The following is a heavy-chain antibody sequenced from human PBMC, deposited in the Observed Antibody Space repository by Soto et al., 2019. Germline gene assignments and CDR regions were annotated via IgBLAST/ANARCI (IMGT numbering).Heavy chain of an antibody. CDR3: ARGSGGPRFDY. Sequence: SVTMSLTSTVAGGSIISGCYCWSWIKKHPGKGLEWIGYIYYSGSTYYNPSLKSRVTISVDTSKNQFSLKLSSVTAADTAVYYCARGSGGPRFDYWGQGTLVTVSS. CDR2: IYYSGST. V-gene: IGHV4-31*03. D-gene: IGHD3-16*01. J-gene: IGHJ4*02. CDR1: GGSIISGCYC.